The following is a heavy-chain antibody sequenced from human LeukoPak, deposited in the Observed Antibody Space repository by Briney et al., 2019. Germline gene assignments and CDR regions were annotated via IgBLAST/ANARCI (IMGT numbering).Heavy chain of an antibody. CDR1: GASISSYY. D-gene: IGHD3-10*01. CDR3: ARSADYYGSGSYLRSDAFDI. V-gene: IGHV4-59*08. CDR2: IYYSGST. Sequence: SETLSLTCTVSGASISSYYWSWIRQPPGKGLEWIGYIYYSGSTNYNPSLKSRVTISVDTSKNQFSLKLSSVTAADTAVYYCARSADYYGSGSYLRSDAFDIWGQGTMVTVSS. J-gene: IGHJ3*02.